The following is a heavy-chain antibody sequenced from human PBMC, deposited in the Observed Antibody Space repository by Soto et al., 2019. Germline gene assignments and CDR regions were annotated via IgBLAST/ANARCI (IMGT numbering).Heavy chain of an antibody. J-gene: IGHJ4*02. CDR1: GYTVSELS. D-gene: IGHD3-22*01. CDR2: FDPEAGEK. Sequence: QVQLEQSGAEVKRPGASVKVSCKVSGYTVSELSMNWLRQGPGKALEWIGGFDPEAGEKIFSQKVQGRVITTEDTATDFAYMELTSLTSDDTAVYYCATLYDSSGFPRGYYFDSWGQGILVTVAS. CDR3: ATLYDSSGFPRGYYFDS. V-gene: IGHV1-24*01.